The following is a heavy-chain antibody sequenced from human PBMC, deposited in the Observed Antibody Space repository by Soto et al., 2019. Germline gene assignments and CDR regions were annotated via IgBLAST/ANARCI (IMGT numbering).Heavy chain of an antibody. CDR2: IYYSGST. D-gene: IGHD3-10*01. CDR3: ARHGGSGSPRRCFDY. Sequence: QVQLQESRPGLVKPSETLSLTCSVSGDSISSYYWSWIRQPPGKGLEWIGYIYYSGSTNYNPSLRSRVTISVDTSKNQFSLKLSSVTAADTAVYYCARHGGSGSPRRCFDYLVQGTLVAVSS. J-gene: IGHJ4*02. CDR1: GDSISSYY. V-gene: IGHV4-59*08.